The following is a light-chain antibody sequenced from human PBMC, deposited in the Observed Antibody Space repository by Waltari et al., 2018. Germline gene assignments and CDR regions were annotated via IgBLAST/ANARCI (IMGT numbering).Light chain of an antibody. Sequence: DIQMTQSPSPLSASVGDRVTITCRASQSISSWLAWYQQKPGKAPKLLIYKASSLESGVPSRFSGSGSGTEFTLTISSLQPDDFASYYCQQYNSLITFGPGTKVDIK. CDR1: QSISSW. CDR2: KAS. J-gene: IGKJ3*01. CDR3: QQYNSLIT. V-gene: IGKV1-5*03.